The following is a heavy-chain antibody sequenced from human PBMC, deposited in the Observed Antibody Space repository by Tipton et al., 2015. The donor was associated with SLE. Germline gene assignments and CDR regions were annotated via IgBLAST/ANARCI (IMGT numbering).Heavy chain of an antibody. Sequence: TLSLTCTVSGGSISGYYWSWIRQPPGKGLEWIGEINHSGSTNYNPSLKSRVTISVDTSKNQFSLKLSSVTAADTAVYYCARDSRTTAAAFDIWGQGTLVTVSS. J-gene: IGHJ4*02. CDR3: ARDSRTTAAAFDI. D-gene: IGHD1-7*01. CDR1: GGSISGYY. V-gene: IGHV4-34*01. CDR2: INHSGST.